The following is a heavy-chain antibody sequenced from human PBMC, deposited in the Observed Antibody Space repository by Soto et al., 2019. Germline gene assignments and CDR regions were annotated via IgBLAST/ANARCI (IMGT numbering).Heavy chain of an antibody. CDR3: ARGLTDFDY. J-gene: IGHJ4*02. V-gene: IGHV4-31*03. CDR1: GGSIRSCGYY. Sequence: PSETLSLTCTVSGGSIRSCGYYLSWIRQHPGKGLEWIGYIYYSGSTYYNPSLKSRVTISVDTSKNQFSLKLSSVTAADTAVYYCARGLTDFDYWGQGTLVTVSS. D-gene: IGHD3-9*01. CDR2: IYYSGST.